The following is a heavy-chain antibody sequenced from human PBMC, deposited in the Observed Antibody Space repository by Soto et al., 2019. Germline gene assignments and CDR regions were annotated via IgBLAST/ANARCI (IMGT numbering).Heavy chain of an antibody. J-gene: IGHJ4*02. CDR1: GFTFNNYA. CDR3: AKGRGGSGSLTPRVDF. V-gene: IGHV3-23*01. Sequence: EVQLLESGGGLVQPGGSLRLSCAASGFTFNNYAMTWVRQAPGKGLEWFSAISGGGDTTSYADSVKGRFTVSRDGSKNTLYRQMSSLRAEDTALYYCAKGRGGSGSLTPRVDFWGQGTLVTVSS. CDR2: ISGGGDTT. D-gene: IGHD3-10*01.